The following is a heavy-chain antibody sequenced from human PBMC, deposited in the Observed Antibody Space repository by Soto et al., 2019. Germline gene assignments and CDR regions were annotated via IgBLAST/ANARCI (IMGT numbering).Heavy chain of an antibody. CDR1: GGTFSSYA. CDR3: ARDLFCGGDCYLPDY. V-gene: IGHV1-69*13. D-gene: IGHD2-21*02. J-gene: IGHJ4*02. Sequence: AASVKVSCKASGGTFSSYAISWVRQAPGQGLEWMGGIIPIFGTANYAQKFQGRVTITADESTSTAYMELSSLRSEDTAVYYCARDLFCGGDCYLPDYWGQGTLVTVSS. CDR2: IIPIFGTA.